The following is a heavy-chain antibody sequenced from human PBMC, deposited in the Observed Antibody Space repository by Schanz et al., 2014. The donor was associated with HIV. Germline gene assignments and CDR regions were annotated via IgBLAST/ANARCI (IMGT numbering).Heavy chain of an antibody. J-gene: IGHJ6*02. CDR1: GFTFNNFG. D-gene: IGHD6-6*01. CDR2: ISYDGNNQ. V-gene: IGHV3-30*18. Sequence: VQLVQSGGGVVQPGRSLRLSCAVSGFTFNNFGMHWVRQAPGKGLEWVAVISYDGNNQYYADSVKGRFTISRDNSRNRVFLQMNSMRAEDKAVYYCANTEFPYSSSSDYYYGMDVWGQGTTVTVSS. CDR3: ANTEFPYSSSSDYYYGMDV.